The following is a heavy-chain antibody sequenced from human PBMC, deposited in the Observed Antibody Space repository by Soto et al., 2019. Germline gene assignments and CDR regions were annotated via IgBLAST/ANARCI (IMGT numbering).Heavy chain of an antibody. CDR2: IDPSDSYT. V-gene: IGHV5-10-1*01. D-gene: IGHD2-2*01. Sequence: GESLKISCKGSGYSFTSYWISWVRQMPGKGLEWMGRIDPSDSYTNYSPSFQGHVTISADKSISTAYLQWSSLKASDPAMYYCERLIVAVPAAPSDYYYCYGMDVWGQGTTVTVSS. J-gene: IGHJ6*02. CDR1: GYSFTSYW. CDR3: ERLIVAVPAAPSDYYYCYGMDV.